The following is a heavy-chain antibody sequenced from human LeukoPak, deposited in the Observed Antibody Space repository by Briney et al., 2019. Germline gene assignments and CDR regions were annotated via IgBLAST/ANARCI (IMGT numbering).Heavy chain of an antibody. CDR1: GFTFSSYA. CDR2: ISGSGGST. D-gene: IGHD1-26*01. CDR3: AKATNVGATRGPYYYYMDV. V-gene: IGHV3-23*01. Sequence: GGSLRLSCAASGFTFSSYAMSWVRQAPGKGLEWVSAISGSGGSTYYADSVKGRFTISRDNSKNTLYLQMNSLRAEDTAVYYCAKATNVGATRGPYYYYMDVWGKGTTVTVSS. J-gene: IGHJ6*03.